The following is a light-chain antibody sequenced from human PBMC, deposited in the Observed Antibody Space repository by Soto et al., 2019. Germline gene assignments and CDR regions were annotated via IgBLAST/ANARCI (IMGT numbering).Light chain of an antibody. CDR1: SSDVGGYNY. CDR2: EVT. Sequence: QSVLTQPASVSGSPGQSITISCTGTSSDVGGYNYVAWYQQHPGKAPKLLISEVTDRPSGVSNRFSGSKSGNTASLTISGLQADDEADYYCSSYTSSSTYVFGPGTKVNVL. J-gene: IGLJ1*01. CDR3: SSYTSSSTYV. V-gene: IGLV2-14*01.